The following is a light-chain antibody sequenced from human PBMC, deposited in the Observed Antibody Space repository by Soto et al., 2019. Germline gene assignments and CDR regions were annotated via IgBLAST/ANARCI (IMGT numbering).Light chain of an antibody. Sequence: TQLPGTLSLSPRDKATRFCRVSHSVISSYLAWYQQKPGQAPRLLIYGASTMAGGIPSRFSGSGSGTEFTLTISSLQSEDFAVYFCQQYHIWPLTSGGGTKVDIK. CDR1: HSVISSY. V-gene: IGKV3D-7*01. J-gene: IGKJ4*01. CDR2: GAS. CDR3: QQYHIWPLT.